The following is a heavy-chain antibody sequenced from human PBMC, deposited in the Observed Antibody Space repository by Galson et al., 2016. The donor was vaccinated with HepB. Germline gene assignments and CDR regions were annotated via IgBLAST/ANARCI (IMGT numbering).Heavy chain of an antibody. D-gene: IGHD3-3*01. Sequence: SVKVSCKASGYTFTSYYMHWVRQAPGQGLEWMGIINPSGVSTSYAQQFQGRVTMTRDTSTSTVYRELSSLRSEDTAVYYCARELPLEWLLERRGWFDPWGQGTLVTVSS. J-gene: IGHJ5*02. CDR3: ARELPLEWLLERRGWFDP. CDR2: INPSGVST. V-gene: IGHV1-46*01. CDR1: GYTFTSYY.